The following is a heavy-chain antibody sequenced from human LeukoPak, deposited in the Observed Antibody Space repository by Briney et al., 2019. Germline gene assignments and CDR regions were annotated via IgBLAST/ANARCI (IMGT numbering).Heavy chain of an antibody. J-gene: IGHJ4*02. CDR3: ARGGQAGTGDY. Sequence: PGGSLRLSCAVSGFTFSSLWMTWVRHSPGKGLEWVANINQDGGAKHYVDSVKGRFTISRDNAKNSLYLEMNSLRVEDTAVYYCARGGQAGTGDYWGQGALVTVSS. V-gene: IGHV3-7*01. CDR1: GFTFSSLW. CDR2: INQDGGAK. D-gene: IGHD3-10*01.